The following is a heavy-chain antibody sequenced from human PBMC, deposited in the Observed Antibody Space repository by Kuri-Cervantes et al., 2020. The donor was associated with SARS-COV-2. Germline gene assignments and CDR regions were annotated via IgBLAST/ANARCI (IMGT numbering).Heavy chain of an antibody. Sequence: GESLKISCAASGFTFSSYSMNWVRQAPGKGLEWVSYISSSSSTIYYADSVKGRFTISRDNAKNSLYLQMNSLRDEDTAVYYCARDFVLLWFGENDYWGQGTLVTVSS. V-gene: IGHV3-48*02. J-gene: IGHJ4*02. D-gene: IGHD3-10*01. CDR3: ARDFVLLWFGENDY. CDR2: ISSSSSTI. CDR1: GFTFSSYS.